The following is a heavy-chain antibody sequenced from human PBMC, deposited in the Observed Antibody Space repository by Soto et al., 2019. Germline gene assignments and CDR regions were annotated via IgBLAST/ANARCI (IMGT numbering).Heavy chain of an antibody. CDR1: GGSISSYY. J-gene: IGHJ6*03. Sequence: SENLSLTCTVSGGSISSYYWSWIRLPPGKGLEWIGYIYYSGSTNYNPSLKSRVTISVDTSKNQFSLKLSSVTAADTAVYYCARASRLSSYYYYYMDVCGKGTTVTVSS. V-gene: IGHV4-59*12. CDR3: ARASRLSSYYYYYMDV. D-gene: IGHD2-2*01. CDR2: IYYSGST.